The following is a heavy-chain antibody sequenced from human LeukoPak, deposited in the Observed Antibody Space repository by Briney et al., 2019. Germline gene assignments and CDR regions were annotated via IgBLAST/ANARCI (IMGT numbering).Heavy chain of an antibody. CDR3: ARDGPVNNAFDI. CDR2: IYTSGST. D-gene: IGHD2/OR15-2a*01. V-gene: IGHV4-4*02. CDR1: GGSISSSNW. J-gene: IGHJ3*02. Sequence: SGTLSLTCAVSGGSISSSNWWSWVRQPPGKGLEWIGRIYTSGSTNYNPSLKSRVTISVDTSKNQFSLKLSSVTAADTAVYYCARDGPVNNAFDIWGQGTMVTVSS.